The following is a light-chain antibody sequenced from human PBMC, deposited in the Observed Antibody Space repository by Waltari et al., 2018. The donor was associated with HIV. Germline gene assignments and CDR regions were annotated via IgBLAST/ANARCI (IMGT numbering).Light chain of an antibody. Sequence: QSALTQPASLSGLLGPSLNISCPGISTAPRFSQYLSWYQQYPGKIPRLIICAINNRPSGVSDHFSGSRSGNSASLTFSGLQSGDEAHYYCASNRLDYTLIFGGGTKLTVL. CDR3: ASNRLDYTLI. V-gene: IGLV2-14*03. CDR1: STAPRFSQY. J-gene: IGLJ2*01. CDR2: AIN.